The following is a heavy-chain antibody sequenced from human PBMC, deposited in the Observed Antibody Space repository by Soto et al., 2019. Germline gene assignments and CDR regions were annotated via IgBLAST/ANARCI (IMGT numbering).Heavy chain of an antibody. J-gene: IGHJ4*02. CDR1: GFTFSSYD. CDR3: ARGYCSGGSCYSGFDY. CDR2: IGTAGDT. Sequence: GGSLRLSCAASGFTFSSYDMHWVRQATGKGLEWVSAIGTAGDTYYPGSVKGRFTISRENAKNSLYLQMNSLRAGDTAVYYCARGYCSGGSCYSGFDYWGQGTLVTVSS. D-gene: IGHD2-15*01. V-gene: IGHV3-13*01.